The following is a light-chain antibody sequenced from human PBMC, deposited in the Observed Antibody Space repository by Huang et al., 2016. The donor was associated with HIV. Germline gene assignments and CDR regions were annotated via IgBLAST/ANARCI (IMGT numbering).Light chain of an antibody. V-gene: IGKV1-39*01. CDR2: VAS. J-gene: IGKJ4*01. CDR1: QSIGTY. Sequence: DIHMTQSPSSLSASVGDRVTIACRASQSIGTYLNWYQQKPGKAPRLLIHVASSLQSGVPSRFSGSGSGTDFTLTISRLQPEDFATYYCQQSYSALGLTFGGGTKVEIK. CDR3: QQSYSALGLT.